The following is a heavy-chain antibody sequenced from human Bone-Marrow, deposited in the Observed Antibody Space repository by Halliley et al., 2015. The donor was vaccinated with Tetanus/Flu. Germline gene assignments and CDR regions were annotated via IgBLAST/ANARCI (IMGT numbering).Heavy chain of an antibody. CDR1: GASISSAPYY. J-gene: IGHJ6*02. CDR3: ARHEGYNYGYSPDDYYYYGLDV. CDR2: VYQSGSI. V-gene: IGHV4-39*01. D-gene: IGHD5-18*01. Sequence: LRLSCIVSGASISSAPYYWGWIRQPPGKGLEWIGSVYQSGSINYNPSLTSRVTISVDRSKNQFSLKLRSVTAADTAVYFCARHEGYNYGYSPDDYYYYGLDVWGQGTTVTVSS.